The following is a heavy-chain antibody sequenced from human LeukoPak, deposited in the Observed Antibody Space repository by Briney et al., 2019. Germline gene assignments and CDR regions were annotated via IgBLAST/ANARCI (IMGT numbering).Heavy chain of an antibody. Sequence: SETLSLTCTVSGGSISSYYWNWIRQPPGKGLEWIGYIYYTGYTNYNPSLKSRVTISVDTSKNQFSLKLSSVTAADTAVYYCARGGYSYGIWGQGTLVTVSS. CDR2: IYYTGYT. CDR3: ARGGYSYGI. V-gene: IGHV4-59*12. CDR1: GGSISSYY. J-gene: IGHJ4*02. D-gene: IGHD5-18*01.